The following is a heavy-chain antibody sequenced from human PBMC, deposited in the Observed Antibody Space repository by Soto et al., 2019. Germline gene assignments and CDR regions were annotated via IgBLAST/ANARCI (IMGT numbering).Heavy chain of an antibody. Sequence: GGSLRLSCAASGFTFNNYAMNWVRQAPGKGLEWVATISGTGGSTYYAASVKGRFTISRDNSKNTLYLQMNSLRVEDTAVYYCAKDRLGGNFDYWGQGTQVTVSS. CDR1: GFTFNNYA. CDR3: AKDRLGGNFDY. J-gene: IGHJ4*02. CDR2: ISGTGGST. V-gene: IGHV3-23*01.